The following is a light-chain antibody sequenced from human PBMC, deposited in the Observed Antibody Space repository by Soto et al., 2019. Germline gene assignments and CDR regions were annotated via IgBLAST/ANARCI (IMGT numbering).Light chain of an antibody. CDR3: CSYAGSSTYVV. CDR2: DSS. J-gene: IGLJ2*01. CDR1: SSDVGNYNL. V-gene: IGLV2-23*01. Sequence: QSALTQPASVSGSPGQSITISCTGTSSDVGNYNLVSWYQRHPGKAPKLMIYDSSKRPSGVSNRFSGSKSGNTASLTISGLQAEDEADYYCCSYAGSSTYVVFGGGTKVTV.